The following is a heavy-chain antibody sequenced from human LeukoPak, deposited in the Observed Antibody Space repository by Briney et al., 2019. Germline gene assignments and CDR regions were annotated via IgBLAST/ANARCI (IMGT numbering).Heavy chain of an antibody. J-gene: IGHJ4*02. Sequence: ASVKVSCKASGYTFTGYYMHWVRQVPGQGLEWIGWISPCNGNTDYAQKLQGRVTLTTDTSTSTAYMELRSLRSDDTAVYYCARPGTSWYTTYYFDSWGQGTLVTVSS. D-gene: IGHD6-13*01. CDR1: GYTFTGYY. CDR3: ARPGTSWYTTYYFDS. V-gene: IGHV1-18*04. CDR2: ISPCNGNT.